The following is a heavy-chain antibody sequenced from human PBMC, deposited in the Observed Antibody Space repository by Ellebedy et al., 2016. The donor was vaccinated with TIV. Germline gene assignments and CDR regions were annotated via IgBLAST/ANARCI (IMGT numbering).Heavy chain of an antibody. CDR2: LSGGGSTV. D-gene: IGHD3-10*01. J-gene: IGHJ6*03. CDR3: ARVQRRITMLRGVFYMDV. CDR1: GFTFSQYY. V-gene: IGHV3-11*01. Sequence: GESLKISCTASGFTFSQYYMTWIRQAPGKGLECISYLSGGGSTVYYADSVKGRFTMSRDNAKNSVFLQMNSLRADDTAVYFCARVQRRITMLRGVFYMDVWGKGTTVTVSS.